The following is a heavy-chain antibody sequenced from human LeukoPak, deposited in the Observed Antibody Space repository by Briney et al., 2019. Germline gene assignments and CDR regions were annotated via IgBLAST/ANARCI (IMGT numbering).Heavy chain of an antibody. J-gene: IGHJ1*01. V-gene: IGHV3-30*18. CDR3: AKPAYCGGDCYSSPFQH. Sequence: PGRSLTLSCAASGFTFSSSGMHWVRQAPGKGLEWVAFVSYDGGKKYYADSVKGRFTISRDNSENTLYLQMNSLRAEDTAVYYCAKPAYCGGDCYSSPFQHWGQGTLVTVSS. CDR2: VSYDGGKK. D-gene: IGHD2-21*02. CDR1: GFTFSSSG.